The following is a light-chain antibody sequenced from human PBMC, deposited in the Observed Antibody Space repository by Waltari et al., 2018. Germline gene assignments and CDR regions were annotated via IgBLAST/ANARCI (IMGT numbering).Light chain of an antibody. V-gene: IGLV3-25*03. J-gene: IGLJ3*02. CDR1: ALPKQY. CDR2: KES. Sequence: SYELTQPPSVSVSPGQTARITCSGDALPKQYAYWYQQKPGQAPVLVIYKESERHSGIPERFSGSNSGTTVTLTISGFQAEDEADYYCQSADSSGTYAYWVFGGGTKLTVL. CDR3: QSADSSGTYAYWV.